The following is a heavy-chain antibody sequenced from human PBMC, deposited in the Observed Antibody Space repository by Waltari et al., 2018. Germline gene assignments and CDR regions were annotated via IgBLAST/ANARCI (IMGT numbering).Heavy chain of an antibody. Sequence: QLQLQESGPGLVKPSETLSLTCSVSGGSISSSSYYWGWIRQPPGKGLELIGTIYYSGSTDYSPSLKSRVTISVDTSKNQFSLKLSSVTAADTAVYYCARDRGGDSSFDYWGQGTLVTVSS. D-gene: IGHD2-21*01. CDR2: IYYSGST. V-gene: IGHV4-39*07. CDR3: ARDRGGDSSFDY. J-gene: IGHJ4*02. CDR1: GGSISSSSYY.